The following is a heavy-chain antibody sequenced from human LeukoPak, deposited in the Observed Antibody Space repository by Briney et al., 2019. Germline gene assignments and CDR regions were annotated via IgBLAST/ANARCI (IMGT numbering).Heavy chain of an antibody. CDR3: ARDEGSSCYDH. D-gene: IGHD2-2*01. J-gene: IGHJ4*02. V-gene: IGHV3-7*04. CDR1: GLTFSRYW. CDR2: IKEDGSAK. Sequence: GGSLRLSCAASGLTFSRYWMTWVRQAPGKGLGWVANIKEDGSAKYHVDSVKGRFTISRDNAKSSLYLQMNSLRAEDTAVYYCARDEGSSCYDHWGQGTLVTVSS.